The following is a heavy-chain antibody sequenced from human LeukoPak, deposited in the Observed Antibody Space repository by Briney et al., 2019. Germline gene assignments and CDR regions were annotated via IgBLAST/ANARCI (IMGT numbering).Heavy chain of an antibody. CDR3: AKDILNYYGSGSYYPS. Sequence: PGGSLRLSCAASGFAFTNYWVHWVRQAPGKGLMWVSRIKSDGSDTIYADSVKGRFTISRDNAKNSLYLQMNSLRAEDTALYYCAKDILNYYGSGSYYPSWGQGTLVTVSS. CDR2: IKSDGSDT. D-gene: IGHD3-10*01. J-gene: IGHJ4*02. CDR1: GFAFTNYW. V-gene: IGHV3-74*01.